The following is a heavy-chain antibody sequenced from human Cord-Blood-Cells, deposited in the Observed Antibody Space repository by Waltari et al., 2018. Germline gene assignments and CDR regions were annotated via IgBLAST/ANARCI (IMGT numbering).Heavy chain of an antibody. V-gene: IGHV4-59*08. D-gene: IGHD1-1*01. CDR1: GGSISSYY. Sequence: QVQLQESGPGLVKPSETLSLTCTVSGGSISSYYWSWIRQPPGKGLEWIGYIYYSGSTNANPSLKSRVTISVDTSKNQFSLKLSSVTAADTAVYYCARHEEGYSAGAFDIWGQGTMVTVSS. J-gene: IGHJ3*02. CDR2: IYYSGST. CDR3: ARHEEGYSAGAFDI.